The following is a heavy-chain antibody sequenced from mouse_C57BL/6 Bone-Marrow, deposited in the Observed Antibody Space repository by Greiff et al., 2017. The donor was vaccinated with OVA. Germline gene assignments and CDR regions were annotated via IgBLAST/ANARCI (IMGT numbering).Heavy chain of an antibody. V-gene: IGHV1-19*01. D-gene: IGHD1-1*01. CDR2: INPYNGGT. Sequence: VQLQQSGPVLVKPGASVKMSCKASGYTFTDYYMNWVKQSHGKSLEWIGVINPYNGGTSYNQKFKGKATLTVDKSSSTAYMELNSLTSEDSAVYYCARRGSGSRYFDDWGKGTTLTVSS. CDR1: GYTFTDYY. J-gene: IGHJ2*01. CDR3: ARRGSGSRYFDD.